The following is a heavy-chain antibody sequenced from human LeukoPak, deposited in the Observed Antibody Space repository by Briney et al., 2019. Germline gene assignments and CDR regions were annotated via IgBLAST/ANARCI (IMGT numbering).Heavy chain of an antibody. CDR3: ARDQFFLSSSSWHYGTSDVYGNGFDY. Sequence: GSSVKVSCKASGYTFTSYYMHWVRQARGQGLEWIGIINPSGGSTRYAQTFQGRVTMTRDTSTSTVYMELSSLRSEDTAVYYCARDQFFLSSSSWHYGTSDVYGNGFDYWGQGTLVTVSS. CDR2: INPSGGST. J-gene: IGHJ4*02. D-gene: IGHD6-13*01. V-gene: IGHV1-46*01. CDR1: GYTFTSYY.